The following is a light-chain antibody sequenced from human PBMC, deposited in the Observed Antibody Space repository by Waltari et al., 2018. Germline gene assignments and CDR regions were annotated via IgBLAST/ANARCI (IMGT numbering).Light chain of an antibody. CDR1: QAISSA. J-gene: IGKJ4*01. Sequence: AVQLTQSPSSLSASVGDRVTITCRASQAISSALAWYQQKPGKAPNLLIYDASNLESGVPSRFSGSGSGTDFTLTISSLQPEDFATYYCQQAYSFPLTFGGGTKVEIK. CDR3: QQAYSFPLT. V-gene: IGKV1-13*02. CDR2: DAS.